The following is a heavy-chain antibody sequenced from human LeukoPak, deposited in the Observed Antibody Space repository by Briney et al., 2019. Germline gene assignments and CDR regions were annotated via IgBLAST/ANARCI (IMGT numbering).Heavy chain of an antibody. CDR3: ATESYSGSYLYAFDI. CDR1: GGSISSYY. J-gene: IGHJ3*02. D-gene: IGHD1-26*01. CDR2: IYYSGST. Sequence: SETLSLTCTVSGGSISSYYWSWIRQPPGKGLEWIGYIYYSGSTNYNPSLKSRVTISVDTSKNQFSLKLSSVTAADTAVYYCATESYSGSYLYAFDIWGQGTMVTVSS. V-gene: IGHV4-59*01.